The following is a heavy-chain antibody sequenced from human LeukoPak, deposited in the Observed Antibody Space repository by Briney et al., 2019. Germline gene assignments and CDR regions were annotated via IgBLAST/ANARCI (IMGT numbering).Heavy chain of an antibody. V-gene: IGHV1-2*02. CDR3: ARDPSWSPLGDWFDP. Sequence: ASVKVSCKASGYTLTGYYMHWVRQAPGQGLEWMGWINPNSGGTNYAQKFQGRVTMTRDTSISTAYMELSRLRSDDTAVYYCARDPSWSPLGDWFDPWGQGTLVTVSS. CDR2: INPNSGGT. CDR1: GYTLTGYY. D-gene: IGHD2-15*01. J-gene: IGHJ5*02.